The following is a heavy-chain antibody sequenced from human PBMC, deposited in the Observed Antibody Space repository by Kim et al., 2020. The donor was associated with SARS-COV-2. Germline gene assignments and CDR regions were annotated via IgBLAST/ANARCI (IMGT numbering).Heavy chain of an antibody. CDR2: IIWHGITV. J-gene: IGHJ6*02. V-gene: IGHV3-9*01. CDR3: AKDRPVDRSIIMTGLDV. D-gene: IGHD3-16*01. CDR1: GFNLDDYA. Sequence: GGSLRLSCVVSGFNLDDYAMHWVRQVPGKGLELVAGIIWHGITVGYEESVKGRFTISRDNAKNSLYLEMNSLRVEDTALYFCAKDRPVDRSIIMTGLDVWGHGTTVTVSS.